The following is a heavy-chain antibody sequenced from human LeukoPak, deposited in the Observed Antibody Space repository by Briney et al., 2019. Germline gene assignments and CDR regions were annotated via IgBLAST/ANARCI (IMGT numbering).Heavy chain of an antibody. CDR1: GFTVSSNY. CDR2: IYSGGST. D-gene: IGHD3-10*01. CDR3: ARAKRYDNRGTLDY. Sequence: PGGSLRLSCAASGFTVSSNYMSWVRQAPGKGLEWVSVIYSGGSTYYADSVKGRFTISRDNSKNTLYLQMNSLRAEDRAVYYCARAKRYDNRGTLDYWGQGTLVTVSS. J-gene: IGHJ4*02. V-gene: IGHV3-53*01.